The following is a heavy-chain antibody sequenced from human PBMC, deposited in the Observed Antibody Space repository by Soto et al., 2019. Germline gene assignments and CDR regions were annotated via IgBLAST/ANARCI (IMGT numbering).Heavy chain of an antibody. CDR2: ISGSGGST. CDR3: AKLQAYSYGPGAYFDY. Sequence: GESLKISCAASGFTFSSYAMSWVRQAPGKGLGWVSAISGSGGSTDYVDSVKGRFTISRDNSKNTLYLQMNSLRAEDMAVYYCAKLQAYSYGPGAYFDYWGQGTLVTVSS. V-gene: IGHV3-23*01. D-gene: IGHD5-18*01. CDR1: GFTFSSYA. J-gene: IGHJ4*02.